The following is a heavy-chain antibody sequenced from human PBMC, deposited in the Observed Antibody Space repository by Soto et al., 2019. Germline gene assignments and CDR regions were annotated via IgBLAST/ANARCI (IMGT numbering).Heavy chain of an antibody. J-gene: IGHJ4*02. Sequence: QVQLVQSGAEVKKPGSSVKVSCKAPEGTFSRYTFHWVRQAPGQGLQWMGRIIPLLAMSTYAPQFQGRVTFTVDRSTTTAYMQLSRLRSEDTAMYFCATVGGSAWLKSIDSWGQGTLVTVSS. CDR3: ATVGGSAWLKSIDS. CDR1: EGTFSRYT. D-gene: IGHD3-10*01. V-gene: IGHV1-69*04. CDR2: IIPLLAMS.